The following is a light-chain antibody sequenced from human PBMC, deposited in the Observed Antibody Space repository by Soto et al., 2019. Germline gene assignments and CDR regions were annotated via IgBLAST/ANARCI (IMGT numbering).Light chain of an antibody. J-gene: IGKJ5*01. CDR2: DAS. CDR1: QSVSSN. CDR3: QQRQYWPPIT. Sequence: IVMTQSPATLSVSPGERATLSCRASQSVSSNLAWYQQKPGQAPRLLIYDASNRATGIPARFSGSGSGTDFTLTISSLEPEDCAIYYCQQRQYWPPITFGQGTRLEIK. V-gene: IGKV3-11*01.